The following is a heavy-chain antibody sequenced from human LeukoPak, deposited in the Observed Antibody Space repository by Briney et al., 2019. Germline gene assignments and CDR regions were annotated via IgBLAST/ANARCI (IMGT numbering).Heavy chain of an antibody. V-gene: IGHV3-30*02. J-gene: IGHJ4*02. D-gene: IGHD3-22*01. CDR3: AKTDGYDSSGYSRPGSFDY. CDR1: EFTFSSYG. Sequence: GGSLRLSCAASEFTFSSYGMHWVRQAPGKGLEWVAFIRYDGSNKYYADSVKGRFTISRDNSKNTLYLQMNSLRAEDTAVYYCAKTDGYDSSGYSRPGSFDYWGQGTLVTVSS. CDR2: IRYDGSNK.